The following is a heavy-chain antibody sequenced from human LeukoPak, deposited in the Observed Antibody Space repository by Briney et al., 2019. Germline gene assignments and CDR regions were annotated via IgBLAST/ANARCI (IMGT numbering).Heavy chain of an antibody. V-gene: IGHV3-9*01. CDR1: GFTLDDYG. CDR3: ARGNYYDSSGYYKGVDY. Sequence: PGGSLRLSCPASGFTLDDYGMPWARHAPGKGLGWVSGNSWNSGSIVYADSVKGRFTISRDNAKNSLYLQMNSLRDEDTAVYYCARGNYYDSSGYYKGVDYWGQGTLVTVSS. J-gene: IGHJ4*02. D-gene: IGHD3-22*01. CDR2: NSWNSGSI.